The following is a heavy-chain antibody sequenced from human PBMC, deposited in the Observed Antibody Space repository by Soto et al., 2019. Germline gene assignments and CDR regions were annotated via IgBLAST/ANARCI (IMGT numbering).Heavy chain of an antibody. D-gene: IGHD1-26*01. Sequence: WGSLRLSCLASVFTFSSYSINWVRQAPGKGLEWVSSISAISNDISYADSVKGRFTISRDNAKTSLFLQMNSLRAEDTAVYYCARGQVGASLNAFDIWGQGTMVTVSS. J-gene: IGHJ3*02. CDR3: ARGQVGASLNAFDI. V-gene: IGHV3-21*01. CDR2: ISAISNDI. CDR1: VFTFSSYS.